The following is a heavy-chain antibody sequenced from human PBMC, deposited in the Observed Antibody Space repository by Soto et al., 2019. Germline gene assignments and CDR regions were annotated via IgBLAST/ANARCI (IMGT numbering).Heavy chain of an antibody. V-gene: IGHV1-69*01. CDR3: ARDPRSITGTTSSEDFQH. CDR2: IIPIFVIP. CDR1: GGTFSGYA. Sequence: QAQLMQSGAEVKEPGSSVKVSCKASGGTFSGYAISWVRQAPGQGLEWLGGIIPIFVIPNYAQKFQNRLTIAADEASATVYMDLRSLTSEDSAIYYCARDPRSITGTTSSEDFQHWGQGTLVSVS. D-gene: IGHD1-1*01. J-gene: IGHJ1*01.